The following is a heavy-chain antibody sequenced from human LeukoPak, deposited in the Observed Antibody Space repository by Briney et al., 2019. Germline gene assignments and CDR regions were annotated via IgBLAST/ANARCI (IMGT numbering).Heavy chain of an antibody. CDR1: GYSFTSYW. CDR2: IYPGDSDT. D-gene: IGHD1-26*01. Sequence: GESLKISCKGSGYSFTSYWIGWVRQMPGKGLEWMGIIYPGDSDTRYSPSFQGQVTISADKSISTAYLQWSSLKASDTAMYYCARPGILEVGAIAAFDIWGQGTMVTVSS. J-gene: IGHJ3*02. V-gene: IGHV5-51*01. CDR3: ARPGILEVGAIAAFDI.